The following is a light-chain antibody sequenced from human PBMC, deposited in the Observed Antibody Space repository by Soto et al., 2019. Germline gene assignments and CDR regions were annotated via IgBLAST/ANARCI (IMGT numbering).Light chain of an antibody. Sequence: DMPMTQSPSSLSASVGDRVTITCRASQSISTYLNWYLQKPGKAPKLLIYAASGLQDGVPSRFSGSGSGTDFTLAISDLQPEDFATYYCQQTRSFPYTFGQGTKLEI. V-gene: IGKV1-39*01. CDR3: QQTRSFPYT. CDR2: AAS. J-gene: IGKJ2*01. CDR1: QSISTY.